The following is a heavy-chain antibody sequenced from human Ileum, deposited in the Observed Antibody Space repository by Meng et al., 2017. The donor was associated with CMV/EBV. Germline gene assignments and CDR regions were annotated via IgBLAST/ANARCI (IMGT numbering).Heavy chain of an antibody. J-gene: IGHJ4*02. V-gene: IGHV1-18*01. CDR1: YTFNIYG. CDR2: IDTNDGNT. Sequence: YTFNIYGISWVRQAPGQGLEWVGWIDTNDGNTDSPQKFKGRLTMTTDTSTSTAYMELRSLRSDDTAVYYCTIDRRSRHSGDYYYFDYWGQGALVTVSS. CDR3: TIDRRSRHSGDYYYFDY. D-gene: IGHD1-26*01.